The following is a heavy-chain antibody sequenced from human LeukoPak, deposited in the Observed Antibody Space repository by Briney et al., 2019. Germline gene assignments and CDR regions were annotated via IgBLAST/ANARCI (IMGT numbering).Heavy chain of an antibody. J-gene: IGHJ4*02. D-gene: IGHD6-13*01. CDR3: ASVLKYSSSPETIAAAGVDY. CDR1: GYTFTGYY. V-gene: IGHV1-2*02. CDR2: INPNSGGT. Sequence: WASVKVSCKASGYTFTGYYMHWVRQAPGQGLEWMGWINPNSGGTNYAQKFQGRVTMTRDTSISTAYMELSRLRSDDTAVYYCASVLKYSSSPETIAAAGVDYWGQGTLVTVSS.